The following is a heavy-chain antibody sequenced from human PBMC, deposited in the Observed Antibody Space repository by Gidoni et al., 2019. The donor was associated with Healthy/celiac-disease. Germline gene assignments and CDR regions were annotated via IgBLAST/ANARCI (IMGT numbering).Heavy chain of an antibody. CDR2: IYYSGST. D-gene: IGHD4-17*01. Sequence: QLQLQESGPGLVKPSETLSLTCTVSGGSISSSSYYWGWIRQPPGKGLEWIGSIYYSGSTYYNPSLKSRVTISVDTSKNQFSLKLSSVTAADTAVYYCATDSVTTRSWFDPWGQGTLVTVSS. V-gene: IGHV4-39*01. J-gene: IGHJ5*02. CDR3: ATDSVTTRSWFDP. CDR1: GGSISSSSYY.